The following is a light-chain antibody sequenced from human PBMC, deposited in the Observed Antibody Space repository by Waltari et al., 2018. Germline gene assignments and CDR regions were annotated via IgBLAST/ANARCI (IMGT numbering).Light chain of an antibody. CDR1: SSDVGGYNY. CDR2: DVS. Sequence: QSALTQPRSVSGSPGQPVTISCTGTSSDVGGYNYVSWYQQNPGKAPKLMIYDVSKRPSGVPDRFSGSKSGNTASLTISGLQAEDEADYYCCSYAGSYTWVFGGGTKLTVL. CDR3: CSYAGSYTWV. J-gene: IGLJ3*02. V-gene: IGLV2-11*01.